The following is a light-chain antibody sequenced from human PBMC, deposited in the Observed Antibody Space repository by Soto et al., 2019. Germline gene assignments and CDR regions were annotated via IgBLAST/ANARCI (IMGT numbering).Light chain of an antibody. Sequence: EIVMTQSPATLSVSPGERATLSCRASQSVSSNLAWYQQKPGQAPRLLIYGASTRATGIPARFSGSGSGTEFTFTISSPQSEDFAVYYCHQYNNWPRTFGRGTKVDIK. CDR2: GAS. CDR3: HQYNNWPRT. J-gene: IGKJ2*01. V-gene: IGKV3-15*01. CDR1: QSVSSN.